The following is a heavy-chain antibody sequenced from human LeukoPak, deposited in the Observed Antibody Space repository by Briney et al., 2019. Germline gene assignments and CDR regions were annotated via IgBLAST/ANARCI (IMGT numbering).Heavy chain of an antibody. Sequence: SVKVSCKASGGTFSSYAISWVRQAPGQGLEWMGGIIPIFGTANYAQKFQGRVTITTDESTCTAYMELSSLRSEDTAVYYCARFGYYDSSGYFDYWGQGTLVTVSS. CDR1: GGTFSSYA. CDR3: ARFGYYDSSGYFDY. D-gene: IGHD3-22*01. V-gene: IGHV1-69*05. CDR2: IIPIFGTA. J-gene: IGHJ4*02.